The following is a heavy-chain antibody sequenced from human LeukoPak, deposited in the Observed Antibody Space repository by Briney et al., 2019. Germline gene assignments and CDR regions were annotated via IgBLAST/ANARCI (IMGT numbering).Heavy chain of an antibody. CDR2: INPSGGST. CDR1: GYTFTSYY. Sequence: GASVKVSCKASGYTFTSYYMHWVRQAPGQGLEWMGIINPSGGSTSDAQKCQGRVTMTRDMSTSTVYMDLSRLRSEDTAVYYCARLGIAASLRGWFDPWGQGTLVTVSS. J-gene: IGHJ5*02. CDR3: ARLGIAASLRGWFDP. V-gene: IGHV1-46*01. D-gene: IGHD6-6*01.